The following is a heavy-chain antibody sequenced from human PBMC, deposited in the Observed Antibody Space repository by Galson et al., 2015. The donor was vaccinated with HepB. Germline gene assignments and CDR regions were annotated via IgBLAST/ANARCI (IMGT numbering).Heavy chain of an antibody. CDR3: ARGLGTMVRGVIPDNWFDP. Sequence: CAISGDSVSSNSAAWNWIRQSPSRGLEWLGRTYYRSKWYNDYAVSVKSRITINPDTSKNQFSLQLNSVTPEDTAVYYCARGLGTMVRGVIPDNWFDPWGQGTLVTVSS. CDR2: TYYRSKWYN. V-gene: IGHV6-1*01. D-gene: IGHD3-10*01. CDR1: GDSVSSNSAA. J-gene: IGHJ5*02.